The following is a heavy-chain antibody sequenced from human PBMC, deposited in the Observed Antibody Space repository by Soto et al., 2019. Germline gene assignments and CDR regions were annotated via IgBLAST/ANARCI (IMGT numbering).Heavy chain of an antibody. CDR1: GFTFSDYA. Sequence: QTGGSLRLSCAASGFTFSDYAMTWVRQAPGKGLEWVATISGSGGSTYYADSVKGRFIISSDNSKSTMYLQMNSLRADDTATYYCAREINSMYFPLDYWGQGALVTVSS. CDR2: ISGSGGST. D-gene: IGHD2-8*01. V-gene: IGHV3-23*01. J-gene: IGHJ4*02. CDR3: AREINSMYFPLDY.